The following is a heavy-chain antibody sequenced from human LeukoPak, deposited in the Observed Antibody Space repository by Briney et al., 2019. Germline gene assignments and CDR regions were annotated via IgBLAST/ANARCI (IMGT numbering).Heavy chain of an antibody. CDR1: GYTFTGYY. V-gene: IGHV1-2*02. D-gene: IGHD3-10*01. J-gene: IGHJ5*02. Sequence: ASVKVSCKASGYTFTGYYMHWVRQAPGQGLEWMGWINPDSGGTNYAQKFQGRVTMTRDTSISTAYMELSRLRSDDTAVYYCARDLITMVRGVMSWFDPWGQGTLVTVSS. CDR2: INPDSGGT. CDR3: ARDLITMVRGVMSWFDP.